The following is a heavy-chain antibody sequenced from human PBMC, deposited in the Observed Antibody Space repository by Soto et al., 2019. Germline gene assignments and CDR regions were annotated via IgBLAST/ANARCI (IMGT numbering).Heavy chain of an antibody. J-gene: IGHJ6*02. D-gene: IGHD2-2*02. Sequence: SVKVCCKASGGTFSSYAISWVRQAPGQGLEWMGGIIPIFGTANYAQKFQGRVTITADESTSTAYMELSSLRSEDTAVYYCARDDCSSTSCYTVPGYYYGMDVWGQGTKVTVS. CDR2: IIPIFGTA. CDR3: ARDDCSSTSCYTVPGYYYGMDV. V-gene: IGHV1-69*13. CDR1: GGTFSSYA.